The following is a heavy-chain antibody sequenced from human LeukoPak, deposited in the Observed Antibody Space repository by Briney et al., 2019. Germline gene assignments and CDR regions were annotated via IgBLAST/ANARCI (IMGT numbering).Heavy chain of an antibody. V-gene: IGHV4-34*01. Sequence: SETLSLTCAVYGGSFSGYYWSWIRQPPGKGLEWIGEINHSGSTNYNPSLKSRVPISVDTSKNQFSLKLSSVTAADTAVYYCARGRYCSSTSCYGGYYYYYYGMDVWGKGTTVTVSS. D-gene: IGHD2-2*01. J-gene: IGHJ6*04. CDR2: INHSGST. CDR3: ARGRYCSSTSCYGGYYYYYYGMDV. CDR1: GGSFSGYY.